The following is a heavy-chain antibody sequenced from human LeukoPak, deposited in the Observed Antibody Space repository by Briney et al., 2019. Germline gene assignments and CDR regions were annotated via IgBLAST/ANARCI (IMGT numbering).Heavy chain of an antibody. CDR2: ISSGSSAI. D-gene: IGHD2-21*01. CDR3: AKAPVTTCRGAYCHPFDY. CDR1: GFTFTTYS. V-gene: IGHV3-21*04. Sequence: GGSLRPSCEASGFTFTTYSMTWVRQAPGKGLEWVSIISSGSSAIFSADALKGRFTISRDSSKNTLFLQMNRLRPEDAAVYYCAKAPVTTCRGAYCHPFDYWGQGTLVTVSS. J-gene: IGHJ4*02.